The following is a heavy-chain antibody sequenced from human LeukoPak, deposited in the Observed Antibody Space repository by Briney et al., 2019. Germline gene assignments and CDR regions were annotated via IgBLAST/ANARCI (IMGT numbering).Heavy chain of an antibody. CDR3: AELGITMIGGV. J-gene: IGHJ6*04. V-gene: IGHV3-21*01. D-gene: IGHD3-10*02. CDR2: ISSSSSYI. CDR1: GLTFSSHE. Sequence: PGGSLRLSCAPSGLTFSSHEMNWAPKAPGRGLEWFSSISSSSSYIYYADSVKGRFTISRDNAKNSLYLQMNSLRAEDTAVYYCAELGITMIGGVWGKGTTVTISS.